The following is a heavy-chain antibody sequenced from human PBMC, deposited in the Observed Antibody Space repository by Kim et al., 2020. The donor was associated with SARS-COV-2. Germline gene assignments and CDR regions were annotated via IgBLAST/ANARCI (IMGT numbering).Heavy chain of an antibody. Sequence: SETLSLTCAVYGGSFSGYYWSWIRQPPGKGLEWIGEINHSGSTNYNPSLKSRVTISVDTSKNQFSLKLSSVTAADTAVYYCAGLDSSSFFDYWGQGTLVTVSS. CDR3: AGLDSSSFFDY. CDR1: GGSFSGYY. CDR2: INHSGST. V-gene: IGHV4-34*01. J-gene: IGHJ4*02. D-gene: IGHD6-6*01.